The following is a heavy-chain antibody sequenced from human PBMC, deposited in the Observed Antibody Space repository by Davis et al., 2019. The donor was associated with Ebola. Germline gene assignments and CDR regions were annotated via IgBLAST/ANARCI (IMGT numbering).Heavy chain of an antibody. CDR2: ISSSSSTI. Sequence: GESLKISCAASGFTFSSYSMNWVRQAPGKGLEWVSYISSSSSTIYYADSVKGRFTISRDNAKNSLYLQMNSLRAEDTAVYYCARDSRYYDFWSGFLSFMDVWGKGTTVTVSS. CDR3: ARDSRYYDFWSGFLSFMDV. V-gene: IGHV3-48*01. D-gene: IGHD3-3*01. J-gene: IGHJ6*03. CDR1: GFTFSSYS.